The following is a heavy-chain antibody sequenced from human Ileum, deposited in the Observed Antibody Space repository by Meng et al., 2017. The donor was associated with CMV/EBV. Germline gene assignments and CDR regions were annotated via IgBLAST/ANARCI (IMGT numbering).Heavy chain of an antibody. CDR3: AHGYADPSYYFDY. J-gene: IGHJ4*02. D-gene: IGHD4-17*01. V-gene: IGHV2-5*02. CDR1: GLSFNNKEVG. Sequence: TWNESGLTLVKPTQTLRLACTFSGLSFNNKEVGVGWIRQPPGKALEWLAFIYWDDDKRYSPSLKSRLTISKDTSGNHVVLTMTNMDPVDTATYYCAHGYADPSYYFDYWGQGTLVTVSS. CDR2: IYWDDDK.